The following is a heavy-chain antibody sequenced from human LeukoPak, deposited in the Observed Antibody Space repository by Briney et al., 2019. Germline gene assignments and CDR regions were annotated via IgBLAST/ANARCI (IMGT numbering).Heavy chain of an antibody. CDR3: ARDLVGATGY. D-gene: IGHD1-26*01. CDR1: GFTFSSYW. CDR2: ISSSSSYI. J-gene: IGHJ4*02. Sequence: GGSLRLSCAASGFTFSSYWMSWVRQAPGKGLEWVSSISSSSSYIYYADSVKGRLTISRDNAKNSLYLQMNSLRAEDTAVYYCARDLVGATGYWGQGTLVTVSS. V-gene: IGHV3-21*01.